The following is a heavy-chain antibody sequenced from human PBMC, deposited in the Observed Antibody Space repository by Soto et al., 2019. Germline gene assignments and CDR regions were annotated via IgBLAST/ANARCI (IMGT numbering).Heavy chain of an antibody. CDR1: GYTFTNFG. CDR3: ARGGTPLDY. CDR2: ISAYNGNT. J-gene: IGHJ4*02. D-gene: IGHD3-16*01. Sequence: QVQLVQSGAEVKKPGASVKVSCKASGYTFTNFGISWVRQAPGQGLEWMGWISAYNGNTNYAQNFQGRVTMTTDTVTNRTYMELRSMTADRTAVYYCARGGTPLDYWGQGTLVTVSS. V-gene: IGHV1-18*01.